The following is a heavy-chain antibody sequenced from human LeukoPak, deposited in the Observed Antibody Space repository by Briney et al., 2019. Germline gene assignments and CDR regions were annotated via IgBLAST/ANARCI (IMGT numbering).Heavy chain of an antibody. V-gene: IGHV3-48*01. Sequence: PGGSLRLSCAASGFTFSSYSMNWVRQAPGKGLEWVSYISSGISTIYYADSVKGRVTISRDNAKNSLYLQMNSLRAEDTAVYYCARDRLRIAAATPPDYWGQGTLVTVSS. CDR2: ISSGISTI. D-gene: IGHD6-13*01. CDR1: GFTFSSYS. CDR3: ARDRLRIAAATPPDY. J-gene: IGHJ4*02.